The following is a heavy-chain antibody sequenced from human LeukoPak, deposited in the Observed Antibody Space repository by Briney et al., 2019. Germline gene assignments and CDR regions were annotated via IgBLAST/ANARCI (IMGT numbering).Heavy chain of an antibody. CDR2: IWYDGSDK. CDR1: GFRFGNYG. Sequence: GRSLRLSCEASGFRFGNYGMHWVRQAPGKGLEWLAIIWYDGSDKYYSDSVKGRFTISRDNSKNTLYLQMNSLRAEDTAVYFCARGPRGTSGWYFDYWGQGTLVTVSS. D-gene: IGHD6-19*01. CDR3: ARGPRGTSGWYFDY. J-gene: IGHJ4*02. V-gene: IGHV3-33*01.